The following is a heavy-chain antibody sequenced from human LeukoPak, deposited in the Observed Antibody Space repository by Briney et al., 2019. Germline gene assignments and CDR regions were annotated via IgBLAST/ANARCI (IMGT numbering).Heavy chain of an antibody. V-gene: IGHV3-30*03. CDR1: GFIFSNFD. CDR3: ASNTGD. CDR2: ISYDGSNR. Sequence: GRSLRLSCAASGFIFSNFDMHWIRQAPGKGLEWVAVISYDGSNRYYADPVKGRFTVSRDNSKSTLYLQVDSLRAEDTAVYYCASNTGDWGQGTLVTVSS. J-gene: IGHJ4*02. D-gene: IGHD1-14*01.